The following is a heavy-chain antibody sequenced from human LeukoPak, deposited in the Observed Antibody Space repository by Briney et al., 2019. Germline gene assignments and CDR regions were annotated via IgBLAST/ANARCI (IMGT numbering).Heavy chain of an antibody. D-gene: IGHD6-13*01. CDR3: ATPGRIPEAANWFDP. V-gene: IGHV3-15*01. J-gene: IGHJ5*02. CDR1: GFTFPNAW. CDR2: FKGRTDGGTT. Sequence: RGSLRLSCAASGFTFPNAWMGWLRKPQGKGLEWVGIFKGRTDGGTTDYAAPVKGRFTISRDDSENTLYLQMNSLKTEDTAVYYCATPGRIPEAANWFDPWGQGTLVTVSS.